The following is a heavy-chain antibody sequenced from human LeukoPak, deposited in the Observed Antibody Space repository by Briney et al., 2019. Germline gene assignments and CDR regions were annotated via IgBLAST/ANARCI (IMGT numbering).Heavy chain of an antibody. CDR3: ARASRYGLNWFDP. V-gene: IGHV3-11*04. J-gene: IGHJ5*02. Sequence: GGSLRLSCAASGFTFSDYYMNWIRQAPGKGLEWVSYISSSGSTIYYADSVKGRFAISRDNAKNSLYLQMNSLRAEDTAVYYCARASRYGLNWFDPWGQGTLVAVSS. CDR1: GFTFSDYY. CDR2: ISSSGSTI. D-gene: IGHD3-10*01.